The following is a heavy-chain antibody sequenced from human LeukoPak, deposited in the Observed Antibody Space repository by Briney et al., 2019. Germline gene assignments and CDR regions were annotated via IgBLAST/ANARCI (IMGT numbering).Heavy chain of an antibody. Sequence: GASVKVSCKAPGGTFTSYSYAISWVRQAPGQGLEWMGGIIPLVGSAAYAQKFQGRVTISTDEATNTVHMEVSSLTSDDTAVYYCAREVGASYLDHWGQGTLVTVSS. CDR1: GGTFTSYSYA. J-gene: IGHJ4*02. V-gene: IGHV1-69*05. CDR3: AREVGASYLDH. D-gene: IGHD1-26*01. CDR2: IIPLVGSA.